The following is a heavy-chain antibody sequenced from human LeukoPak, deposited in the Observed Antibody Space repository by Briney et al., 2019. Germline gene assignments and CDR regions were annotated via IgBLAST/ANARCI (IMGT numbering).Heavy chain of an antibody. Sequence: SGRSLRLSCAASGFSFDDYDMAWLRQAPGKGLEWVSDIDWKGRPTSYADSVKGRFTISRDNAKKSLYLQMDSLRAEDTALYYCAREVYRIGVGGFDPWGQGTLVTVSS. CDR2: IDWKGRPT. D-gene: IGHD3-16*01. J-gene: IGHJ5*02. CDR3: AREVYRIGVGGFDP. CDR1: GFSFDDYD. V-gene: IGHV3-20*04.